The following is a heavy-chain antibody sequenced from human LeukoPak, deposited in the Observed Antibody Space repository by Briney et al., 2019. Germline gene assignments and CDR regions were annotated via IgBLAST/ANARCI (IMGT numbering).Heavy chain of an antibody. D-gene: IGHD3-22*01. CDR2: IYYSGST. Sequence: SETLSLTCAVSGGSISSYYWSWIRQPAGKGLEWIGYIYYSGSTNYNPSLKSRVTISVDTSKNQFSLKLSSVTAADTAVYYCARARGGYDSSGYAGYYFDYWGQGTLVTVSS. CDR3: ARARGGYDSSGYAGYYFDY. CDR1: GGSISSYY. V-gene: IGHV4-59*01. J-gene: IGHJ4*02.